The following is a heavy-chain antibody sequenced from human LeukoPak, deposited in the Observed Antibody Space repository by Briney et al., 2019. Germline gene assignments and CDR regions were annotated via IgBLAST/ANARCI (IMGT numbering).Heavy chain of an antibody. Sequence: SETLSLTCAVYGGSFRGYYWSWIRQPPGKGLEGIGEINHSGSTNYNPSLKSRVTISVDTSKNQFSLKLSSVTAADTAVYYCARGFGSSWYAGDPFDYWGQGTLVTVSS. D-gene: IGHD6-13*01. V-gene: IGHV4-34*01. J-gene: IGHJ4*02. CDR2: INHSGST. CDR3: ARGFGSSWYAGDPFDY. CDR1: GGSFRGYY.